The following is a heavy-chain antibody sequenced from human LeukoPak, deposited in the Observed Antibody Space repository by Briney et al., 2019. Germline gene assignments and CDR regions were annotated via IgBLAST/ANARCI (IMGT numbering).Heavy chain of an antibody. J-gene: IGHJ1*01. D-gene: IGHD2-2*01. Sequence: SETLSLTCTVSGGSISSYYWSWIRQPPGKGLEWIGYIYYSGSTNYNPSLKSRVTISVDTSKNQFSLKLSSVTAADTAVYYCASEVYCSSTSCYGEHWGQGTLVTVSS. V-gene: IGHV4-59*01. CDR1: GGSISSYY. CDR2: IYYSGST. CDR3: ASEVYCSSTSCYGEH.